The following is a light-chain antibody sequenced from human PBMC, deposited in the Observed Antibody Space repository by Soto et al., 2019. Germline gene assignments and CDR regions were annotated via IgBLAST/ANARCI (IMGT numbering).Light chain of an antibody. CDR2: AAS. CDR1: QGISNY. J-gene: IGKJ4*01. V-gene: IGKV1-27*01. CDR3: QKYNSAPLT. Sequence: DIQMTHSPSSLSASVGDRVTITCRASQGISNYLAWYQQKPGKVPKLLIYAASTLQSGGPSRFSGSGSGTDFTLTISSLQPEDVATYYCQKYNSAPLTFGGGTKVDIK.